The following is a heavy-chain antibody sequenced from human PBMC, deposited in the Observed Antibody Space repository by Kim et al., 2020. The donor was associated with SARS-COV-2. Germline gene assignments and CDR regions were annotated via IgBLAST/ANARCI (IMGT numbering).Heavy chain of an antibody. Sequence: SETLSLTCAVYGGSFSGYYWSWIRQPPGKGLEWIGEINHSGSTNYNPSLKSRVTISVDTSKNQFSLKLSSVTAADTAVYYCARGFSGVWSGVNWFDPWGQGTLVTVSS. CDR1: GGSFSGYY. V-gene: IGHV4-34*01. CDR3: ARGFSGVWSGVNWFDP. J-gene: IGHJ5*02. D-gene: IGHD3-3*01. CDR2: INHSGST.